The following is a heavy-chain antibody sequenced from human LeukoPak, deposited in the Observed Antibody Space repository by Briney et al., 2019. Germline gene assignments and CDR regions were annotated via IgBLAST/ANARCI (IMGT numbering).Heavy chain of an antibody. CDR3: ARDHDWAFDL. CDR2: INHNAEMI. J-gene: IGHJ4*02. CDR1: GFPFSSYV. V-gene: IGHV3-48*02. Sequence: PGGSLRLSCEASGFPFSSYVMSWVRQAPGKGLEWIAYINHNAEMIFYPDFVKGRFTISRDNAKSSLYLQMNALRYEDTAIYYCARDHDWAFDLWGQGTLVTVSS. D-gene: IGHD3-9*01.